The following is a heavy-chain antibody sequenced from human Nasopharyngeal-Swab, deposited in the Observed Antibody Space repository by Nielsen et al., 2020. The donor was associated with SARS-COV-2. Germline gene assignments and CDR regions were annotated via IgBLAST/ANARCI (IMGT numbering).Heavy chain of an antibody. D-gene: IGHD5-24*01. J-gene: IGHJ4*02. Sequence: WIRQPPGKGLEWIGEINHSGSTNCNPSLKSRVTISVDTSKNQFSLKLSSVTAADTAVYYCARERRDGYNSVCYFDYWGQGTLVTVSS. CDR2: INHSGST. CDR3: ARERRDGYNSVCYFDY. V-gene: IGHV4-34*01.